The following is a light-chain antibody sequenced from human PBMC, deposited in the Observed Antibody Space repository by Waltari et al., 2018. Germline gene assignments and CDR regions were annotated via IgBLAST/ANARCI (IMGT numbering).Light chain of an antibody. CDR3: YSTDGSGNERV. CDR2: EDS. Sequence: SYELTQPPSVSVSPGQTARITCPGAALPRKYAYWYQQKSGQAPVLVMYEDSKRPPGIPERFSGSGSGTMATLTISGAQAEDEADYYCYSTDGSGNERVFGGGTKLTV. CDR1: ALPRKY. J-gene: IGLJ2*01. V-gene: IGLV3-10*01.